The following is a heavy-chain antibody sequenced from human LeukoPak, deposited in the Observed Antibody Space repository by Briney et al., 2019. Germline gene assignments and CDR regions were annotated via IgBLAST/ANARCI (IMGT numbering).Heavy chain of an antibody. CDR2: ISYSGIT. CDR1: GLSISSTTYS. CDR3: ARATYSSSFADY. V-gene: IGHV4-39*01. J-gene: IGHJ4*02. Sequence: KPSETLSLTCTVSGLSISSTTYSWGWVRQPPGKGLEWIGSISYSGITSYSPSLKSRVTISLDTSKNQFSLEVSSVTAADTAVYFCARATYSSSFADYWGQGTLVTVSS. D-gene: IGHD6-6*01.